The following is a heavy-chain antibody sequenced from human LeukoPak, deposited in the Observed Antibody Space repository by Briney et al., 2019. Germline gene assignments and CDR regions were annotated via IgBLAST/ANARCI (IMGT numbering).Heavy chain of an antibody. Sequence: ASVKVSCKASGNTFNNYDINWVRQATGQGLEWMGWMNPNTGNTGYGERFQGRVTMTRDNSISTAYMELSSLTSEDTAVYYCARGGAGTYYKRDGWFDPWGQGTVVTVSS. D-gene: IGHD3-10*01. CDR3: ARGGAGTYYKRDGWFDP. CDR2: MNPNTGNT. J-gene: IGHJ5*02. V-gene: IGHV1-8*01. CDR1: GNTFNNYD.